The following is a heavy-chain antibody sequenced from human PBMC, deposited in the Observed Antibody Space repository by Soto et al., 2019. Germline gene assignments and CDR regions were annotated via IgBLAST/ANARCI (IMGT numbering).Heavy chain of an antibody. J-gene: IGHJ4*02. CDR1: GFTFSDYA. D-gene: IGHD2-15*01. V-gene: IGHV3-30*04. Sequence: QVQLVESGGGVVQPGRSLRLSCADSGFTFSDYAIHWVRQAPGKGLGWVAVISHDGSNKYYSDSVKGRFTMSRDNSKSTLYLEMNSLRVEDTAVYYCAKDPLRLRGGTFEYWGQGTLVTVSS. CDR3: AKDPLRLRGGTFEY. CDR2: ISHDGSNK.